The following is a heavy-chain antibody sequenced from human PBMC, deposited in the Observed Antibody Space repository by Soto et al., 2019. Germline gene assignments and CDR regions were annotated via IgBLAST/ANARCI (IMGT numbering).Heavy chain of an antibody. CDR3: ARERGNRPVGGFAAVDI. CDR2: IVPMFNTP. J-gene: IGHJ3*02. V-gene: IGHV1-69*01. D-gene: IGHD5-12*01. CDR1: GSTFSNFA. Sequence: QVQVVQAGGEVKKPGSSVKVSCKASGSTFSNFAFSWVRQAPGQGLEWLGGIVPMFNTPGYAQKFQDRVTISAQESPPKAFVERRSLTSEATAFYCCARERGNRPVGGFAAVDIRGPG.